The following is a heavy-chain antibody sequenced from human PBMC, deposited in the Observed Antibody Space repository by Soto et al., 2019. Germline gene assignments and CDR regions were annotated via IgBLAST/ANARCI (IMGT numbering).Heavy chain of an antibody. V-gene: IGHV1-2*02. CDR2: INPNSGGT. CDR3: ASLPVLWETYGMDV. CDR1: GYTFTGYY. J-gene: IGHJ6*02. Sequence: EASVKVSCKASGYTFTGYYMHWVRQAPGQGLEWMGWINPNSGGTNYAQNFQGKVTMTRDTSISTAYMELSRLRSDDTAVYYCASLPVLWETYGMDVWGQGTTVTVSS. D-gene: IGHD3-16*01.